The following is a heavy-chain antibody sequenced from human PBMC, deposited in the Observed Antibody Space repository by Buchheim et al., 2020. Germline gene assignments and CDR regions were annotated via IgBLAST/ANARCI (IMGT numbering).Heavy chain of an antibody. CDR1: GFTFSSYA. Sequence: QVQLVESGGGVVQPGRSLRLSCAASGFTFSSYAMHWVRQAPGKGLEWVAVISYDGSNKYYADSVKGRFTISRDNSKNTLYLQMNSLRAEDTAVYYCARCQGGGDCYSVPFDYWGQGTL. CDR3: ARCQGGGDCYSVPFDY. J-gene: IGHJ4*02. D-gene: IGHD2-21*02. CDR2: ISYDGSNK. V-gene: IGHV3-30-3*01.